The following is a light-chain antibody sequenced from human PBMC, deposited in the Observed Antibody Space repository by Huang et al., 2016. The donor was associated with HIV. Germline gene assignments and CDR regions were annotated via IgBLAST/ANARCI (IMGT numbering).Light chain of an antibody. V-gene: IGKV1-39*01. CDR1: QRISSH. J-gene: IGKJ4*01. CDR2: SST. Sequence: DIQVTQSPSSLSASVGDRVTITCRTSQRISSHLSWYQQKIGKGPKLLIYSSTVLQSRVPSRFTGSGYGTDFTLTSNSLQPEDFATYYCQQTYSAPVTFGGGTRVEIK. CDR3: QQTYSAPVT.